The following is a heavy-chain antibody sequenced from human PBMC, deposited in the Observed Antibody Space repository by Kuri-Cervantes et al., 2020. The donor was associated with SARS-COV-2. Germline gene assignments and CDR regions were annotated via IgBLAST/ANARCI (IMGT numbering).Heavy chain of an antibody. V-gene: IGHV3-7*01. CDR1: GFIFSSHS. J-gene: IGHJ4*02. CDR3: ARVRGGGRAAAGLDY. Sequence: GESLKISCAASGFIFSSHSMNWVRQAPGKGLEWVANIKQDGSEKYYVDSVKGRFTISRDNAKNSLYLQMNSLRAEDTAVYYCARVRGGGRAAAGLDYWGQGTLVTVSS. CDR2: IKQDGSEK. D-gene: IGHD6-13*01.